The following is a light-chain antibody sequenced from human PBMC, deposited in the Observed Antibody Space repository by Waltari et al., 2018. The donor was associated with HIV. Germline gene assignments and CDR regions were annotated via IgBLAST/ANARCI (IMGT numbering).Light chain of an antibody. CDR1: QSIGSDY. V-gene: IGKV3-20*01. CDR2: SAS. J-gene: IGKJ3*01. CDR3: QQYSSSSQIFT. Sequence: DIVLTQSPGTLSLSPGERATLSCRPSQSIGSDYLVLYQKKPGQAPNLLFDSASSRATGIPDRFSGSGSGTDFTLTISRLEPEDFAIYYCQQYSSSSQIFTFGPGTKVDIK.